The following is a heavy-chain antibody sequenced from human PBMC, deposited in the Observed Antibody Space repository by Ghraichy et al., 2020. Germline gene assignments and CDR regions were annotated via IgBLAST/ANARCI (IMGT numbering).Heavy chain of an antibody. D-gene: IGHD3-3*01. CDR2: INHSGST. CDR3: ARVGEWLLYDY. Sequence: SETLSLTCAVYGGSFSGYYWSWICQPPGKRLEWIGEINHSGSTNYNPSLKSRVTISVDTSKNQFSLKLSSVTAADTAVYYCARVGEWLLYDYWGQGTLVTVSS. V-gene: IGHV4-34*01. CDR1: GGSFSGYY. J-gene: IGHJ4*02.